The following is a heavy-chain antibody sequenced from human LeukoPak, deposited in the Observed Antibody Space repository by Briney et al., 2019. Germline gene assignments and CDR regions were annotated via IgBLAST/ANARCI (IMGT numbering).Heavy chain of an antibody. CDR1: GYIFTGHY. V-gene: IGHV1-2*02. CDR3: ARDISAGIYMYEY. D-gene: IGHD2-15*01. CDR2: INPNSGGT. Sequence: ASVKVSCKASGYIFTGHYMHWVRQAPGQGVEWMGWINPNSGGTKYAQKFQGRVNMTRDTSISTTYMELRRLTSDDTAVYYCARDISAGIYMYEYWGQGSLVTVSS. J-gene: IGHJ4*02.